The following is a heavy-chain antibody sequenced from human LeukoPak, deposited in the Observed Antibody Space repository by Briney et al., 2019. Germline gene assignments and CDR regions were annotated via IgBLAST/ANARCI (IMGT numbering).Heavy chain of an antibody. D-gene: IGHD3-22*01. CDR1: GYSFTSYW. J-gene: IGHJ4*02. V-gene: IGHV5-51*01. CDR2: IYPGDSDT. CDR3: ARHEQRSYYDSSGYSDY. Sequence: GESLKISCKGSGYSFTSYWIGWVRQMPGKGLEWMGIIYPGDSDTRYSPSYQGQVTISADKSISTAYLQWSSLKASDTAMYYCARHEQRSYYDSSGYSDYWGQGTLVTVSS.